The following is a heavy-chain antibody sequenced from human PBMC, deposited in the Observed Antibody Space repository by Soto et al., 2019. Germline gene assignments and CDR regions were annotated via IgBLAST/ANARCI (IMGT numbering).Heavy chain of an antibody. V-gene: IGHV1-8*01. J-gene: IGHJ4*02. D-gene: IGHD3-16*01. CDR2: MNPNSASTTSI. Sequence: ASVKVSCKASGYTFTSHDINWVRQATGQGLEWMGWMNPNSASTTSIYYADSVQGRFTISRDNAKNSLFLQMNSLRAEDSGIYFCVRGNYEKSIDYWGQGTRXTVSS. CDR1: GYTFTSHD. CDR3: VRGNYEKSIDY.